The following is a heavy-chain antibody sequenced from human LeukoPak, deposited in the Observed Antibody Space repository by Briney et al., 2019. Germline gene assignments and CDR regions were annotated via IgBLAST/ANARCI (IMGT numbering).Heavy chain of an antibody. CDR1: GYTFTGYY. V-gene: IGHV1-2*02. D-gene: IGHD2-8*01. CDR2: INPNSGGT. Sequence: VASVKVSCKASGYTFTGYYMHWVRQAPGQGLEWMEWINPNSGGTNYAQKFQGRVTMTRDTSISTAYVELSRLRSEDTAVYYCAREVVLMVYAREYFDYWGQGTLVTVSS. CDR3: AREVVLMVYAREYFDY. J-gene: IGHJ4*02.